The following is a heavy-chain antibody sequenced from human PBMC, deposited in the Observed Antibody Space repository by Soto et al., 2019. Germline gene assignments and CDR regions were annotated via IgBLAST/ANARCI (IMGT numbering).Heavy chain of an antibody. D-gene: IGHD3-3*01. CDR3: ARAGRGGSDYDFWSGYYYYYYYGMDV. J-gene: IGHJ6*02. CDR1: GGTFSSYA. V-gene: IGHV1-69*13. Sequence: ASVKVSCKASGGTFSSYAISWVRQAPGQGLEWMGGIIPIFGTANYAQKFQGRVTITADESTSTAYMELSSLRSEDTAVYYCARAGRGGSDYDFWSGYYYYYYYGMDVWGQGTTVTVSS. CDR2: IIPIFGTA.